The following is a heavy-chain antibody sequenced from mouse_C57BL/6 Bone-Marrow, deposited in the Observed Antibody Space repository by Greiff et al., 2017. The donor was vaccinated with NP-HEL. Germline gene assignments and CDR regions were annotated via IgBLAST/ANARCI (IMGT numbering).Heavy chain of an antibody. CDR1: GFTFSSYA. CDR2: ISDGGSYT. D-gene: IGHD2-4*01. Sequence: EVQRVESGGGLVKPGGSLKLSCAASGFTFSSYAMSWVRQTPEKRLEWVATISDGGSYTYYPDNVKGRFTISRDNAKNNLYLQMSHLKSEDTAMYYCARDVITRGYYFDYWGQGTTLTVSS. CDR3: ARDVITRGYYFDY. J-gene: IGHJ2*01. V-gene: IGHV5-4*01.